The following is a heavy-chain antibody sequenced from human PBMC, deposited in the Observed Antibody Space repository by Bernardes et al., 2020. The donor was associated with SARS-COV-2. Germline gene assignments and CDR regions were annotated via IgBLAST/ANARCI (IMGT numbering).Heavy chain of an antibody. Sequence: SETLSLTCTVSGGSISSYYWSWIRQPPGKGLEWIGYIYYSGSTNYNPSLKSRVTISVDTSKNQFSLKLSSVTAEDTAVYYCAREGIVVVPAAHLDYWGQGTLVTVSS. J-gene: IGHJ4*02. CDR2: IYYSGST. CDR3: AREGIVVVPAAHLDY. V-gene: IGHV4-59*12. D-gene: IGHD2-2*01. CDR1: GGSISSYY.